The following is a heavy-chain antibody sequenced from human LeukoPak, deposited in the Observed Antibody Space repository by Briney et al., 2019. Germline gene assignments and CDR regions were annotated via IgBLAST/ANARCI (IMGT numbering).Heavy chain of an antibody. V-gene: IGHV3-23*01. Sequence: GGSLRLSCAASGFTFSSYAMSWVRQAPGKGLEWVSAISGSGGSTYYADSAKGRFTISRDNSKNTLYLQMNSLRAEDTAVYFCAKGGYYGSGREDAFDIWGQGTMVTVSS. CDR3: AKGGYYGSGREDAFDI. CDR2: ISGSGGST. D-gene: IGHD3-10*01. CDR1: GFTFSSYA. J-gene: IGHJ3*02.